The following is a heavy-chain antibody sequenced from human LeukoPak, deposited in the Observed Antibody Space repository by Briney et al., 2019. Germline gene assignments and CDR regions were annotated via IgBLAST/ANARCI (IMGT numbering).Heavy chain of an antibody. V-gene: IGHV3-23*01. D-gene: IGHD5-12*01. CDR2: ISNSGGRT. J-gene: IGHJ4*02. CDR1: GFTFSSYA. Sequence: GSLRLSCAASGFTFSSYAMSWVRQAPGKGLEWVSSISNSGGRTFYTDSVKGRFTISRDNSKITLYLQMNSLRAEDTAVYYCAKSYNGYESKPDYWGQGTLVTVSS. CDR3: AKSYNGYESKPDY.